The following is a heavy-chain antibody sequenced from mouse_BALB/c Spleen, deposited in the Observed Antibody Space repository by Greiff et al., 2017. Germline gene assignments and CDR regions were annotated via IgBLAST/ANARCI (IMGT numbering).Heavy chain of an antibody. V-gene: IGHV5-17*02. D-gene: IGHD2-10*02. J-gene: IGHJ4*01. Sequence: DVMLVESGGGLVQPGGSRKLSCAASGFTFSSFGMHWVRQAPEKGLEWVAYISSGSSTIYYADTVKGRFTISRDNPKNTLFLQMTSLRSEDTAMYYCARWGYGNYPYYYAMDYWGQGTSVTVSS. CDR2: ISSGSSTI. CDR1: GFTFSSFG. CDR3: ARWGYGNYPYYYAMDY.